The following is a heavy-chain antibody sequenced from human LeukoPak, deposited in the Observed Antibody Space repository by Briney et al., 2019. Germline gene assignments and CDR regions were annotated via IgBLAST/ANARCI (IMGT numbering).Heavy chain of an antibody. D-gene: IGHD2-2*01. CDR2: INPNSGGT. CDR1: GYTFTGYY. J-gene: IGHJ4*02. CDR3: ERGSPGYCSSTSCLSPSRRIDY. V-gene: IGHV1-2*02. Sequence: GASVKVSCKASGYTFTGYYMHWVRQAPGQGLEWMGWINPNSGGTNYAQKFQGRVTMTMDTSISTAYMELSRLRSDDTAVYYCERGSPGYCSSTSCLSPSRRIDYWGQGTLVTVSS.